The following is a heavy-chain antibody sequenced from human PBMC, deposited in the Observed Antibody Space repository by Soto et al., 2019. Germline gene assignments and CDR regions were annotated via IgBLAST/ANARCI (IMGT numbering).Heavy chain of an antibody. J-gene: IGHJ3*01. D-gene: IGHD2-8*02. V-gene: IGHV4-31*02. CDR2: IYYSGST. CDR1: YY. CDR3: ARDRVDYFACTAKFPDAFDF. Sequence: YYWTWIRQRPGKGLEWIGYIYYSGSTYYSPSLKSRLSITIDVSKNQFSLNLTSVTAADTAVYYCARDRVDYFACTAKFPDAFDFWRPGTVVTV.